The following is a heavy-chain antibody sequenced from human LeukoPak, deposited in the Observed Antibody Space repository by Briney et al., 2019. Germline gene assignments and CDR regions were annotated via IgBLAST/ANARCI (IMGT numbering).Heavy chain of an antibody. V-gene: IGHV4-34*01. J-gene: IGHJ6*03. CDR1: GGSFSGDY. CDR3: VRLRDGSSWYVDHYYFYMDV. CDR2: INQRGST. D-gene: IGHD6-13*01. Sequence: SETLSLTFSVYGGSFSGDYWSWIRQPPGKVVEWIGEINQRGSTNYNPSLKSRVTISVDTSKNQFSLKLSSLTAADTAVYYCVRLRDGSSWYVDHYYFYMDVWGKGTTVTISS.